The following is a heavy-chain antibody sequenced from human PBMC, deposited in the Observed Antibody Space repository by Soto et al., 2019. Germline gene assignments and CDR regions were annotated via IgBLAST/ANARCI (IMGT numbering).Heavy chain of an antibody. Sequence: PSATLSLTCAVYGVSFSGYYLRWIRQPPGKGLEWIGEINHSGSTNYNPSLKSRVTISVDKSKNQFSLKLNSVTAADTAVYYCARGSGPYCSSTSCYALFDYWGQGNLVTVSS. D-gene: IGHD2-2*01. V-gene: IGHV4-34*01. CDR3: ARGSGPYCSSTSCYALFDY. CDR1: GVSFSGYY. J-gene: IGHJ4*02. CDR2: INHSGST.